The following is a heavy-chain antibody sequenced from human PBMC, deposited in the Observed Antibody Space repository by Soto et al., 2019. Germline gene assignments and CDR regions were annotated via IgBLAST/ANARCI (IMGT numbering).Heavy chain of an antibody. Sequence: QVQLVESGGGVVQPGRSLRLSCAASGFTFSSYGMHWVRQAPGKGLEWVAVISYDGSNKYYADSVKGRFTISRDNSKNTLYLQMNSLRAEDTAVYYCAKVTGATMTTDYWGQGTLVTVSS. CDR3: AKVTGATMTTDY. CDR2: ISYDGSNK. J-gene: IGHJ4*02. CDR1: GFTFSSYG. D-gene: IGHD4-17*01. V-gene: IGHV3-30*18.